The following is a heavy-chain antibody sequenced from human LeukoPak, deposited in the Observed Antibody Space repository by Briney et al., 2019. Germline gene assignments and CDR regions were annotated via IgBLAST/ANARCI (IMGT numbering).Heavy chain of an antibody. J-gene: IGHJ4*02. CDR3: ARTYGSGSYFFDY. CDR2: IYPGDSDT. CDR1: GYSFNNYW. Sequence: PGESLKISCKGSGYSFNNYWIGWVRQMPGKGLEWMGIIYPGDSDTRYSPSFQGQVTISADKSFTTAYLQWSSLKASDTAMYYCARTYGSGSYFFDYWGQGTLVTVSS. D-gene: IGHD3-10*01. V-gene: IGHV5-51*01.